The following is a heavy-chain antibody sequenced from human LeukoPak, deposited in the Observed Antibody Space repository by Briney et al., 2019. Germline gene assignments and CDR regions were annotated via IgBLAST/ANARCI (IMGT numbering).Heavy chain of an antibody. Sequence: PSETLSLTCSVSGDSISTYHWNWIRKPPGKGLEWIGYMQSTGISKYNPSLKSRVNIFVDTSKNQFSLKLSSVTAADTAVYYCARGWGGADAFDIWGQGTMVTVSS. J-gene: IGHJ3*02. CDR3: ARGWGGADAFDI. CDR2: MQSTGIS. CDR1: GDSISTYH. D-gene: IGHD7-27*01. V-gene: IGHV4-4*08.